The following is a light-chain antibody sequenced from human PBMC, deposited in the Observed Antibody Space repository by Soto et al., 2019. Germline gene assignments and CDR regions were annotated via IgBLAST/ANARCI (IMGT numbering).Light chain of an antibody. Sequence: QSALTQPASVSGSPGQSITISCTGTSSDVGGYNYVSWYQQHPGKAPKLMIYEVDNRPSGVSNRFSGSKSGNTASLTISGLQAEDEAEYYCSSYRTSSTPVIFGGGTKLTVL. V-gene: IGLV2-14*01. J-gene: IGLJ2*01. CDR3: SSYRTSSTPVI. CDR1: SSDVGGYNY. CDR2: EVD.